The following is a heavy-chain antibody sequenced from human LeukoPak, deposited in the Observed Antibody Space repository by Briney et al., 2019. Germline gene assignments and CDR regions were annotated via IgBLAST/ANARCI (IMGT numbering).Heavy chain of an antibody. J-gene: IGHJ6*02. CDR2: INNDGSDT. CDR3: ARASGMDV. Sequence: GGSLRLSCAASGFTFSNYWMNWVRQAPGKGLVWVSRINNDGSDTPYADSVKGRFTISRDNAKDTPYLQMNSLRVEDTAVYYCARASGMDVWGQGTTDTVSS. CDR1: GFTFSNYW. V-gene: IGHV3-74*01.